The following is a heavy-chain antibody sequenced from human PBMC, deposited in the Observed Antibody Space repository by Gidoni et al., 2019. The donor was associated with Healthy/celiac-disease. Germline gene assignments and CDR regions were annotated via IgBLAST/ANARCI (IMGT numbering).Heavy chain of an antibody. CDR2: IYHSGST. J-gene: IGHJ6*02. V-gene: IGHV4-38-2*02. CDR3: ARDLWDRGAYYGMDV. Sequence: QVQLQESGPGLVKPSETLSLTCTVSGYSISRGYYWGWIRQPPGKGLEWIGSIYHSGSTYYNPSLKSRVTISVDTSKNQFSLKLSSVTAADTAVYYCARDLWDRGAYYGMDVWGQGTTVTVSS. CDR1: GYSISRGYY. D-gene: IGHD1-26*01.